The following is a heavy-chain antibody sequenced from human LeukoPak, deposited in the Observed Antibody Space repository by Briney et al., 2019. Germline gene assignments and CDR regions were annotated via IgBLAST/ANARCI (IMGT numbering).Heavy chain of an antibody. CDR1: GFTFSSYT. CDR3: ATSSTWQTMNFDY. D-gene: IGHD6-13*01. Sequence: PGGSLRLSCAASGFTFSSYTMRWVRQAPGKGLEWVSSISGSGGSTYYSDSVKGRFTSSRDNSKNTLYLQMNSLRVEDTAVYYCATSSTWQTMNFDYWGQGTLVTVSS. J-gene: IGHJ4*02. V-gene: IGHV3-23*01. CDR2: ISGSGGST.